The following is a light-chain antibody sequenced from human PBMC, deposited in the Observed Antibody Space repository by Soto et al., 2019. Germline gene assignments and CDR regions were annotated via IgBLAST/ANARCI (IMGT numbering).Light chain of an antibody. CDR1: QSINNN. CDR3: QQSYTTPYT. Sequence: DIQMTQSPSSLPASVGDRVTITCRASQSINNNLNWYQQKPGKAPKLLIYAASSLQSGVPSRFSGSGSGTGFTLTISSLQPEDFATYYCQQSYTTPYTFGQGTKLEIK. V-gene: IGKV1-39*01. J-gene: IGKJ2*01. CDR2: AAS.